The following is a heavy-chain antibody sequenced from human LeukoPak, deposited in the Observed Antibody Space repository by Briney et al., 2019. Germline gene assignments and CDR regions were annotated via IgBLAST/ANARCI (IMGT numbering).Heavy chain of an antibody. D-gene: IGHD3-22*01. J-gene: IGHJ4*02. CDR3: TKEGGDYYDSSGYLDY. V-gene: IGHV3-48*03. CDR2: ISSSGSTI. CDR1: GFTFSSYE. Sequence: GGSLRLSCAASGFTFSSYEMNWVRQAPGKGLEWVSYISSSGSTIYYADSVKGRFTISRDNAKNSLYLQMNSLRAEDTAVYYCTKEGGDYYDSSGYLDYWGRGTLVTVSS.